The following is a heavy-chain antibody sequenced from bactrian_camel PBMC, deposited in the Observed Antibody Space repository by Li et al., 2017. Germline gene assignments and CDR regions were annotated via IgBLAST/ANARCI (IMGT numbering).Heavy chain of an antibody. V-gene: IGHV3S53*01. D-gene: IGHD1*01. CDR3: AAGSLRFCNLARHLYHY. J-gene: IGHJ4*01. Sequence: HVQLVESGGGTVQAVGSLRLSCVASGDTDTINSMGWFRQTPGKEREGVAAIDSDGSARHADSVKGRFTISKDNAKNTLYLQMDNLKPEDTAMYYCAAGSLRFCNLARHLYHYFGQGTQVTVS. CDR1: GDTDTINS. CDR2: IDSDGSA.